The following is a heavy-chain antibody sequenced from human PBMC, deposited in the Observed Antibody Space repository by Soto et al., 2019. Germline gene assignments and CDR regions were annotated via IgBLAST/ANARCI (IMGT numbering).Heavy chain of an antibody. J-gene: IGHJ2*01. V-gene: IGHV4-31*03. D-gene: IGHD2-2*01. CDR1: GDSISSGDYY. CDR3: ARIPHGVPGWYFDL. CDR2: IYYNGRT. Sequence: QVQLQESGPGLVKPSQTLSLTCTVAGDSISSGDYYWSWIRQHPGKGLEWIGYIYYNGRTYYSPSLKSRVTISVYTSKNQFSLNLSSVTAADTAVYYCARIPHGVPGWYFDLWGRGTLVTVSS.